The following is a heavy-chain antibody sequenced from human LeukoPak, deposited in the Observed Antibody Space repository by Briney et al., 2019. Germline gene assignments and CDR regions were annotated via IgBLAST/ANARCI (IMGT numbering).Heavy chain of an antibody. Sequence: SETLSLTCTVSGGSISSYYWGWIRQPPGKGLEWIGSIYYSGSTYYDPSLKSRVTISVDTSKNQFSLKLSSVTAADTAVYYCARDREAVAGSPSWGQGTMVTVSS. CDR1: GGSISSYY. J-gene: IGHJ3*01. CDR3: ARDREAVAGSPS. V-gene: IGHV4-39*07. CDR2: IYYSGST. D-gene: IGHD6-19*01.